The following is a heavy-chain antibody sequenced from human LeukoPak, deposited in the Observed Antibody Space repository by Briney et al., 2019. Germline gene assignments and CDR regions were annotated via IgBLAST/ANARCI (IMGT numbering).Heavy chain of an antibody. CDR1: GDSISSSKKY. V-gene: IGHV4-39*01. CDR3: ARRRSIAARRGGDWFDP. Sequence: SETLSLTCTVSGDSISSSKKYWGWVRQPPGKGLEWIGSIYYSGNTYYNPSLKSRVTISLDTSRNQFSLRLSSVTAADTAVYYCARRRSIAARRGGDWFDPWGRGTLVTVSS. J-gene: IGHJ5*02. CDR2: IYYSGNT. D-gene: IGHD6-6*01.